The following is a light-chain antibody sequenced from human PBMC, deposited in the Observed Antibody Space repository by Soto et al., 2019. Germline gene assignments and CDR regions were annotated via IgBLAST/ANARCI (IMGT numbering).Light chain of an antibody. V-gene: IGKV3-20*01. CDR3: HQFGSSPPRT. CDR2: GAS. CDR1: QSVSSNS. J-gene: IGKJ1*01. Sequence: IVLTQSPDTLSLSPGERATLSCRASQSVSSNSLAWYQQNPGQAPRLLIHGASNRATGIPDRFSASGSGTDFTLTISRLEPEDFAVYYCHQFGSSPPRTFGQGTKVEIK.